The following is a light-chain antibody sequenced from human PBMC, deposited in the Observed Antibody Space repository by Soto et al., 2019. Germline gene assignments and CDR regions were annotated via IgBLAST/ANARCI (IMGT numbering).Light chain of an antibody. V-gene: IGKV1-39*01. CDR3: QQRNSYPLT. Sequence: IQMTQYPSSLSASVGDRVNISCRASQNISSYLNWYQHKLGKAPKLLIYAASTLQSGVPSRFSGSGSGTDFTLTISSLQPEDFATYYCQQRNSYPLTFGPGTRVEIK. J-gene: IGKJ3*01. CDR1: QNISSY. CDR2: AAS.